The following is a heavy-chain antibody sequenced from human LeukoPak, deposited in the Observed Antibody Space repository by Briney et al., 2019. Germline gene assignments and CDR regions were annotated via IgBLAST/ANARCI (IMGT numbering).Heavy chain of an antibody. Sequence: PGGSLRLSCAASGFTFSSYGMHWVRQAPGKGLEWVAVIWYDGSNKYYADSVKGRFTISRDNSKNTQYLQMNSLRAEDTAVYYCARGPGYSSGWYYFDYWGQGTLVTVSS. CDR2: IWYDGSNK. V-gene: IGHV3-33*01. J-gene: IGHJ4*02. CDR3: ARGPGYSSGWYYFDY. D-gene: IGHD6-19*01. CDR1: GFTFSSYG.